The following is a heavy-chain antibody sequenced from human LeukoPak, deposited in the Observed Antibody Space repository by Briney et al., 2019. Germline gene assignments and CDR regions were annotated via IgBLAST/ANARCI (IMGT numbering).Heavy chain of an antibody. Sequence: GGSLRLSCAASGFTFSSYGMHWVRQAPGKGLEWVANINQDGSEKYYVDSVKGRFTISRDNAKNSLYLQMNSLRAEDTAVYYCARGGFDWLLFYFDYWGQGTLVTASS. D-gene: IGHD3-9*01. CDR3: ARGGFDWLLFYFDY. CDR2: INQDGSEK. CDR1: GFTFSSYG. V-gene: IGHV3-7*01. J-gene: IGHJ4*02.